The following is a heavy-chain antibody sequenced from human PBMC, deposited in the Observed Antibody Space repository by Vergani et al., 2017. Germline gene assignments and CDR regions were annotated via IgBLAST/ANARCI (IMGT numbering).Heavy chain of an antibody. CDR1: GFTFDDYA. CDR2: ISWNSGSI. CDR3: AKGHYYYYMDV. J-gene: IGHJ6*03. V-gene: IGHV3-9*01. Sequence: EVQLVESGGVLVQPGRSLRLSCAASGFTFDDYAMHWVRQAPGKGLEWVSGISWNSGSIGYADSVKGRFTISRDNAKNSLYLQMNSLRAEDTALYYCAKGHYYYYMDVWGKGTTVTVSS.